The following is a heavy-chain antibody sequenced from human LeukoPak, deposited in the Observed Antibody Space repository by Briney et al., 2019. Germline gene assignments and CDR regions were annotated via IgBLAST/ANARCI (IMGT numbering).Heavy chain of an antibody. Sequence: GGSLRLSCAASGFTFSSYWMSWVRQAPGKGLEWVANIKQDGSEKYYVDSMKGTISRDNAKNSLYLQMNSLRAEDTAVYYCARVNHVVVVVAATPGSAFDIWGQGTMVTVSS. V-gene: IGHV3-7*03. CDR2: IKQDGSEK. D-gene: IGHD2-15*01. CDR3: ARVNHVVVVVAATPGSAFDI. J-gene: IGHJ3*02. CDR1: GFTFSSYW.